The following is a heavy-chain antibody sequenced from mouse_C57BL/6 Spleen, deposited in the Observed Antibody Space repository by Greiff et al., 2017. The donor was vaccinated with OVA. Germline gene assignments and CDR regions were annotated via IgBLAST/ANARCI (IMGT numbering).Heavy chain of an antibody. CDR1: GYTFTGYW. Sequence: QVQLKESGAELMKPGASVKLSCKATGYTFTGYWIEWVKQRPGHGLEWIGKLLPGSGSTNYNEKFKGKATLTADKSSNTAYLQLNRLTTDDSAIYYCARGGYYCSSYAIDYWGQGTSVTVSS. D-gene: IGHD1-1*01. V-gene: IGHV1-9*01. J-gene: IGHJ4*01. CDR2: LLPGSGST. CDR3: ARGGYYCSSYAIDY.